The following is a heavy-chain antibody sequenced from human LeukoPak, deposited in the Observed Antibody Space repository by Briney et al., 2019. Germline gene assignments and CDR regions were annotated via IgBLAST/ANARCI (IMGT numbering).Heavy chain of an antibody. CDR3: SRDYNYYDFWSGYYSGYYYGMDV. CDR2: ISSSSRSYI. V-gene: IGHV3-21*01. J-gene: IGHJ6*02. Sequence: GGSLRLSCAASGFTFSSYSMNWVRQAPGKGLEWVSSISSSSRSYIYYADSVKGRFTISRDNAKNSLYLQMNSLRAEDTAVYYSSRDYNYYDFWSGYYSGYYYGMDVWGQGTTVTVSS. D-gene: IGHD3-3*01. CDR1: GFTFSSYS.